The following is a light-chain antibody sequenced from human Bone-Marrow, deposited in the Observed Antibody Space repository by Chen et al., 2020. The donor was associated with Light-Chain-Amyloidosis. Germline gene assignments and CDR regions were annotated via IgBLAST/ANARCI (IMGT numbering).Light chain of an antibody. V-gene: IGLV2-14*03. CDR2: DVS. J-gene: IGLJ1*01. Sequence: QAALTQPASVSGSPGQSITIPCTGTSSDVGASNYVSWYQQHPGNVPKLMIYDVSNRPSGVSNRFSGFKSGNTAFLAISGLQAEDEADYYCCSYTSIKTGVFGTGTKVTVL. CDR1: SSDVGASNY. CDR3: CSYTSIKTGV.